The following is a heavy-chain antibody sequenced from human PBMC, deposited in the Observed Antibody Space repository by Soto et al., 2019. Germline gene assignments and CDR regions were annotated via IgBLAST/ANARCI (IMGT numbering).Heavy chain of an antibody. V-gene: IGHV3-23*01. D-gene: IGHD3-22*01. CDR1: GFTFSRYA. CDR3: AKDQYYDSSGYFLFDY. CDR2: ISGSGGST. Sequence: EVQLLESGGGLVQPGGSLRLSCAASGFTFSRYAMSWVRQAPGKGLEWVSAISGSGGSTYYADSVKGRFTISRDNSENTRYLQMNSLRAEDTAVYYCAKDQYYDSSGYFLFDYWGQGTLVTVSS. J-gene: IGHJ4*02.